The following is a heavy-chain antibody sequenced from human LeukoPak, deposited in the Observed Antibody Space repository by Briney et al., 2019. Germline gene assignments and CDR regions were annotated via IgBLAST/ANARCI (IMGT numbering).Heavy chain of an antibody. D-gene: IGHD5-12*01. J-gene: IGHJ4*02. CDR2: INPSGSST. V-gene: IGHV1-46*01. Sequence: ASVTVSCKASGYTFTSYYIHWVRLAPGQGLEWMGIINPSGSSTHYAQKFQGRVTMTRDTSTSTVYMDLGNLRSEDTAVYYCARFAHVYSAYDYWGQGTLVTVSS. CDR1: GYTFTSYY. CDR3: ARFAHVYSAYDY.